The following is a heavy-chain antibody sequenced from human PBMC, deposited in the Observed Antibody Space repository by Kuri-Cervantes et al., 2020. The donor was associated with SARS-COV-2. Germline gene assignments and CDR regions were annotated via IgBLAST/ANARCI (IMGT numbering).Heavy chain of an antibody. CDR1: GFTFSSYS. Sequence: GESLKISCAASGFTFSSYSMNWDRQAPGKGLEWVSSISSSSSYIYYADSVKGRFTISRDNAKNSLYLQMNSLRAEDTAVYYCAREGYCSSTSSSRGYYYYYMDVRGKGTTVTVSS. V-gene: IGHV3-21*01. D-gene: IGHD2-2*01. CDR3: AREGYCSSTSSSRGYYYYYMDV. CDR2: ISSSSSYI. J-gene: IGHJ6*03.